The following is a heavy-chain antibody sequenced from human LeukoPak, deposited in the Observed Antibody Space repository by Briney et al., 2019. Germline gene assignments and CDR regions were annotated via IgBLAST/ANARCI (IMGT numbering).Heavy chain of an antibody. CDR1: GFTFNNYA. J-gene: IGHJ4*02. V-gene: IGHV3-23*01. CDR2: ISPGGSDT. D-gene: IGHD3-22*01. CDR3: AKRGAYESMAAFDY. Sequence: GGSLRLSCEVSGFTFNNYAMSWVRQAPGKGLEWVSAISPGGSDTYYTDSVRGRFTISRDNSKRTLYLQMSSLRAEDSAVYYCAKRGAYESMAAFDYWGQGTLVTVSS.